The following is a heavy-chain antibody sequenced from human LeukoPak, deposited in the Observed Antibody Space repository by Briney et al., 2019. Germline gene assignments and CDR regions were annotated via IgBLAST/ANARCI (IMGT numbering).Heavy chain of an antibody. D-gene: IGHD2-2*01. V-gene: IGHV4-39*01. CDR3: ARQLMDFDIVVVYWFDP. CDR1: GGSISSSSYY. J-gene: IGHJ5*02. Sequence: SXTLSLTCTVSGGSISSSSYYWGWIRQPPGKGLEWIGSIYYSGSTYYNPSLKSRVTISVDTSKNQFSLKLSSVTAADTAVYYCARQLMDFDIVVVYWFDPWGQGTLVTVSS. CDR2: IYYSGST.